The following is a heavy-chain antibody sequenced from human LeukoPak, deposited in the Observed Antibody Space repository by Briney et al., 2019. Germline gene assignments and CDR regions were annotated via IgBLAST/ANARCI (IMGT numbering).Heavy chain of an antibody. J-gene: IGHJ5*02. D-gene: IGHD1-26*01. CDR3: ARGSPQWELLRDWFDP. CDR2: ISSSGSTI. Sequence: GSLRLSCAASGFTFSDYYMSWIRQAPGKGLEWVSYISSSGSTIYYADSVKGRFTISRDNAKNSLYLQMNSLRAEDTAVYYCARGSPQWELLRDWFDPWGQGTLVTVSS. V-gene: IGHV3-11*01. CDR1: GFTFSDYY.